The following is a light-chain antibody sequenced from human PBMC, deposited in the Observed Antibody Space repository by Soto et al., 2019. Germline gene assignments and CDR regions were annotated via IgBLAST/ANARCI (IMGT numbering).Light chain of an antibody. CDR1: QSVSFSY. CDR3: QQYGSSPLT. V-gene: IGKV3-20*01. Sequence: EIVLTQSPGTLSLSPGDGATLSCRASQSVSFSYLAWYQQKPGQAPRLLIYGASSRATGIPDMFSGSESGTDFTLTISRLEPEDFAVYYCQQYGSSPLTFGGGTQVEI. J-gene: IGKJ4*01. CDR2: GAS.